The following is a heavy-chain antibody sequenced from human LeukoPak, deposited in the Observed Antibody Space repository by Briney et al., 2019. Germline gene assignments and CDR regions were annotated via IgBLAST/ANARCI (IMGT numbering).Heavy chain of an antibody. J-gene: IGHJ3*02. CDR2: ISGSGSMT. CDR3: AKTRDYFDSTDYYRPDAFDI. Sequence: GGSLRLSCAGSGITFRIYAMTWVRQAPGKGLEWVSAISGSGSMTYYADSVKVRFTLSRDKSNNTLYLQMNRLRAEDTALYYCAKTRDYFDSTDYYRPDAFDIWGQGTMVTVSS. D-gene: IGHD3-22*01. CDR1: GITFRIYA. V-gene: IGHV3-23*01.